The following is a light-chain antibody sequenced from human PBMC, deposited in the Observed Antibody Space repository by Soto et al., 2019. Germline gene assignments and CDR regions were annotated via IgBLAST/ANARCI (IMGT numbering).Light chain of an antibody. Sequence: SALTQPPSASGSPGQSVTISCIGTSSDVGRYNYVSWYQHHPGKAPKLIIYEVTKRPSGVPDRFSGSKSGNTASLTVSGLQADDEADYYCNSYVGSNNYVFGTGTKVTVL. J-gene: IGLJ1*01. CDR1: SSDVGRYNY. CDR3: NSYVGSNNYV. V-gene: IGLV2-8*01. CDR2: EVT.